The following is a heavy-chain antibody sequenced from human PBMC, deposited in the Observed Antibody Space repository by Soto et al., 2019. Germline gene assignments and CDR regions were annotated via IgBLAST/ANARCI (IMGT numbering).Heavy chain of an antibody. CDR2: VSDDGTNK. V-gene: IGHV3-30-3*01. J-gene: IGHJ4*02. D-gene: IGHD6-6*01. CDR3: ARDLSDPPRYSSSDY. CDR1: GFTFRSFS. Sequence: GGSLRLSCGVSGFTFRSFSIHWVRQAPGKGLEWVAVVSDDGTNKYYAASVKGRFTISRDNSKSTVFLEMNSLRAEDTAVYYCARDLSDPPRYSSSDYWGQGTLVTVSS.